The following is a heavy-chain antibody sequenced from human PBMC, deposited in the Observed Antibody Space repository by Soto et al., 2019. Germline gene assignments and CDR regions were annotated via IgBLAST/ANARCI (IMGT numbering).Heavy chain of an antibody. CDR1: GGTFSSYA. D-gene: IGHD2-15*01. V-gene: IGHV1-69*12. CDR3: ARGGYCSGGSCQRWFDP. CDR2: IIPIFGTA. Sequence: QVQLVQSGAEVKKPGSSVKVSCKASGGTFSSYAISWVRQAPGQGLEWMGGIIPIFGTANYAQKFQGRVTITADESTSTADMELRSLRSEDTAVYYCARGGYCSGGSCQRWFDPWGQGTLVTVAS. J-gene: IGHJ5*02.